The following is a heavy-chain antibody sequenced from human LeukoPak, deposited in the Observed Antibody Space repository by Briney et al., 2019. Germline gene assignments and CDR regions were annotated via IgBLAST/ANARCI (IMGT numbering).Heavy chain of an antibody. V-gene: IGHV1-18*01. J-gene: IGHJ4*02. CDR2: ISAYNGNT. CDR3: ARDEGLSYYDSSGSETDY. Sequence: ASVKVSCKASGYTFTSYGISWVRQAPGQGLEWMGWISAYNGNTNYAQKLQGRVTMTTDTSTSTAYMELRSLRSDDTAVYYCARDEGLSYYDSSGSETDYWGQGTLVTVSS. CDR1: GYTFTSYG. D-gene: IGHD3-22*01.